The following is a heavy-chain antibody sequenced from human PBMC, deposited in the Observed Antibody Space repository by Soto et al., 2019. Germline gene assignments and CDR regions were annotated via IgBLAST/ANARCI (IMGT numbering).Heavy chain of an antibody. Sequence: SETLSLTCTVSGGSITSGGYYWTWIRQHPGKGLEWIGSIYYTGTTYYNPSLKSRRTISADTSKNQFSLKLTSVTAADTAVYFCARVGYDFDVDYCCPRTLVTVSS. CDR2: IYYTGTT. J-gene: IGHJ4*01. V-gene: IGHV4-31*03. D-gene: IGHD5-12*01. CDR1: GGSITSGGYY. CDR3: ARVGYDFDVDY.